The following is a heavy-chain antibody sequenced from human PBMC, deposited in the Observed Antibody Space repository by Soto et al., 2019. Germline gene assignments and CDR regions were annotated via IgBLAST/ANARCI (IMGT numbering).Heavy chain of an antibody. D-gene: IGHD6-19*01. J-gene: IGHJ4*02. CDR2: ISGSGGNT. V-gene: IGHV3-23*01. CDR3: AKCAGSGWYPDY. Sequence: EVQLLESAGGLVQPGGSLSLSCAASGFTFSSYAMRWVRQAPGKGLEWVSAISGSGGNTNYADSVKGRFTISRDNSKNTLFLQLNSLRAEDTAVYYCAKCAGSGWYPDYWGQGTLVTVSS. CDR1: GFTFSSYA.